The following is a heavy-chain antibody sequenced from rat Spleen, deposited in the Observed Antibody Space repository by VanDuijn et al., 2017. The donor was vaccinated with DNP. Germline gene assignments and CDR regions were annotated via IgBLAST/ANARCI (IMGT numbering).Heavy chain of an antibody. CDR1: GLNFSDYW. D-gene: IGHD1-4*01. CDR3: ARGRGLRVPFAY. Sequence: EVKLVESGGGLVQPGRSLKLSCAASGLNFSDYWMGWVRQTPGKGLEWMGEIKQDSTVINHNPSLRNRFTISRDNAQNSLYLQMNNLESEDTAIYYCARGRGLRVPFAYWGQGTLVTVSS. V-gene: IGHV4-2*01. CDR2: IKQDSTVI. J-gene: IGHJ3*01.